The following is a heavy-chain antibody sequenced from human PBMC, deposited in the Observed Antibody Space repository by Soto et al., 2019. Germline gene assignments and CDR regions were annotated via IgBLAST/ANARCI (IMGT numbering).Heavy chain of an antibody. CDR3: ARELYCGTPKCAFDI. CDR1: GYSFTNYW. J-gene: IGHJ3*02. CDR2: IYPGDSDT. D-gene: IGHD1-7*01. Sequence: ESLKISCKGSGYSFTNYWIGWVRQMPGKGLEWMGIIYPGDSDTRYSPSFHGHVTISADKSITTVYLQWSSLEASDTAMYYCARELYCGTPKCAFDIWGQGTVVTVSS. V-gene: IGHV5-51*01.